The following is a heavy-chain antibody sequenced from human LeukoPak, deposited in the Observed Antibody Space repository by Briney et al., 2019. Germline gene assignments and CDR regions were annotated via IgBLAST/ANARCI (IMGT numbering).Heavy chain of an antibody. CDR1: GYTFTSYD. V-gene: IGHV1-8*01. J-gene: IGHJ5*02. Sequence: WASVKVSSKASGYTFTSYDINWVRQATGQGLEWMGWMNPNSGNTGYAQKFQGRVTMTRNTSISTAYMELSSLRSEDTAVYYCARGADIVVVPAAGAAYNWFDPWGQGTLVTVSS. D-gene: IGHD2-2*01. CDR3: ARGADIVVVPAAGAAYNWFDP. CDR2: MNPNSGNT.